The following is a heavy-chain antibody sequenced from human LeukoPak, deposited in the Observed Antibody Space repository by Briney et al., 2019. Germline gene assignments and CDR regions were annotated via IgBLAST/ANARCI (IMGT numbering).Heavy chain of an antibody. CDR3: ARASSIGAAGLFDY. CDR1: GFTVSSIY. Sequence: PGGSLRLSCAASGFTVSSIYMNWVRQAPGKGLEWVSVIYSGGTTYYADSVKGRFTIYRDNSKNTLYLQMNSLRAEDTAAYYCARASSIGAAGLFDYWGQGTLVTVSS. CDR2: IYSGGTT. V-gene: IGHV3-53*01. J-gene: IGHJ4*02. D-gene: IGHD6-13*01.